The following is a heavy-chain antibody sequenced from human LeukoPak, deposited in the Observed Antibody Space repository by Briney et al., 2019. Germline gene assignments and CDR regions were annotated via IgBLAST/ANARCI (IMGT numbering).Heavy chain of an antibody. V-gene: IGHV4-34*01. Sequence: SETLSLTCAVYGGSFSGYYWGWIRQPPGKGLEWIGEINHSGSTNYNPSLKSRVTISVDTSKNQFSLKLSSVTAADTAVYYCARDPYYYDSSGYGHYWGQGTLVTVSS. J-gene: IGHJ4*02. CDR2: INHSGST. CDR3: ARDPYYYDSSGYGHY. CDR1: GGSFSGYY. D-gene: IGHD3-22*01.